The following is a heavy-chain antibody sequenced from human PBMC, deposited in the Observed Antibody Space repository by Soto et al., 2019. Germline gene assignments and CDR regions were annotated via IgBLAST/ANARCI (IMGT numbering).Heavy chain of an antibody. J-gene: IGHJ4*01. V-gene: IGHV3-7*01. Sequence: EVQLEESGGGLVQPGGSLRLSCAASGFTFGSYWMSWVRQAPGKGPEWLATIKWDASEKKYADSVKGRFTTSRDNAKNPLYLQMDSLRAEDTAVYYCAGDSGYGSRASVNHYLDYWGQGTLVTVSS. D-gene: IGHD3-10*01. CDR1: GFTFGSYW. CDR3: AGDSGYGSRASVNHYLDY. CDR2: IKWDASEK.